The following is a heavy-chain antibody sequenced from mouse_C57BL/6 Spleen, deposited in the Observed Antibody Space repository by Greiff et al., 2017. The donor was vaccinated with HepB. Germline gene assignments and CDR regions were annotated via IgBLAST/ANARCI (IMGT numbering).Heavy chain of an antibody. CDR3: ARAYYSNFYAMDY. D-gene: IGHD2-5*01. Sequence: QVQLQQPGAELVRPGSSVKLSCKASGYTFTSYWMHWVKQRPIQGLEWIGNIDPSDRETHYNQKFKDKATLTVDKSSSTAYMQLSSLTSEDSAVYYCARAYYSNFYAMDYWGQGTSVTVSS. CDR2: IDPSDRET. J-gene: IGHJ4*01. CDR1: GYTFTSYW. V-gene: IGHV1-52*01.